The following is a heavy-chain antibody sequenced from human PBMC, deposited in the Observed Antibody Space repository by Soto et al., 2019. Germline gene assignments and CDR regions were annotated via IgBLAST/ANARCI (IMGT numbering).Heavy chain of an antibody. CDR3: ARRIGRNFYYMDV. CDR1: GCSISSYY. V-gene: IGHV4-59*08. CDR2: IYYSGST. Sequence: SETLSLTCTVSGCSISSYYWSWIRQPPGKGLEWIGYIYYSGSTNYNPSLKSRVTISVDTSKNQFSLKLSSVTAADTAVYYCARRIGRNFYYMDVWGKGTTVTVSS. D-gene: IGHD2-15*01. J-gene: IGHJ6*03.